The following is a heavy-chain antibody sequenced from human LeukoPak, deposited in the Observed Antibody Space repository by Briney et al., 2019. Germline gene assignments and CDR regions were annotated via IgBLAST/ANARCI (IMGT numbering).Heavy chain of an antibody. CDR3: ARDLFYDYVWGSYRSDAFDI. V-gene: IGHV1-3*01. CDR1: GYTFTNHA. Sequence: ASVKVSCKASGYTFTNHAMHWVRQAPGQRLEWMGWINAGNGNTKFSQKFQGRVTITRDTSANTAYMELSSLRSDDTAVYYCARDLFYDYVWGSYRSDAFDIWGQGTKVTVSS. D-gene: IGHD3-16*02. J-gene: IGHJ3*02. CDR2: INAGNGNT.